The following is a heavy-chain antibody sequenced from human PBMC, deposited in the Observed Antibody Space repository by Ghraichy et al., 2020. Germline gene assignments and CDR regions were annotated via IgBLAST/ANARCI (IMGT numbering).Heavy chain of an antibody. V-gene: IGHV1-69*04. Sequence: SVKVSCKASGGSFNNYAITWVRQAPGQGLEWLGRIIPMLGLTNYAQKFQGKVTITADKSTTIAHMELSSLTPEDTAVYFCAREHLRSYNYRAQTYYHGLDVWGQGTSVTVSS. CDR1: GGSFNNYA. D-gene: IGHD4/OR15-4a*01. CDR3: AREHLRSYNYRAQTYYHGLDV. CDR2: IIPMLGLT. J-gene: IGHJ6*02.